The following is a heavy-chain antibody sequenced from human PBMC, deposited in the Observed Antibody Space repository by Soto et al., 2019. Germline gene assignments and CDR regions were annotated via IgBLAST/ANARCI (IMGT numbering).Heavy chain of an antibody. D-gene: IGHD3-9*01. V-gene: IGHV4-59*01. CDR3: ARVAVTRYFDSPDR. Sequence: ETLSLTGSVSGAPITSNYWTWLRQPPGRGLEWIGYLDHQGYSNYIQSLRRRFSMSIDTSKNQLSLKVQSVTAADTAVYYCARVAVTRYFDSPDRWGQGTLVAFSS. CDR1: GAPITSNY. J-gene: IGHJ5*02. CDR2: LDHQGYS.